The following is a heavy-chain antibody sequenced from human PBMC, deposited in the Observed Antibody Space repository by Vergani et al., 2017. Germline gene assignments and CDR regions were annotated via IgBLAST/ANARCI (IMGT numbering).Heavy chain of an antibody. V-gene: IGHV3-23*01. Sequence: EVQLLESGGGLVQPGGSLRLSCAASGFTFSSYAMSWVRQAPGKGLEWVSAISGSGGSTYYADSVKGRFTISRDNSKNTLYLQMNSLRAEDTAVYYCARKDIVVVPAAHKVGFDPWGQGTLVTVSS. D-gene: IGHD2-2*01. CDR1: GFTFSSYA. J-gene: IGHJ5*02. CDR3: ARKDIVVVPAAHKVGFDP. CDR2: ISGSGGST.